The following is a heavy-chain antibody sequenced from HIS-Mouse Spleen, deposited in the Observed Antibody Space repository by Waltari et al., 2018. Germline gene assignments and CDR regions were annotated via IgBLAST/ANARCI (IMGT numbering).Heavy chain of an antibody. CDR2: INPNSGGT. CDR3: ARGSGRWELLLPNWFDP. Sequence: QVQLVQSGAEVKKPGASVKVSCKASGYTFTGYYMHWVLQAPGQGLECMGWINPNSGGTNYEQKFQGRVTMNRDTSISTAYMGLSRLRSDDTAVYYCARGSGRWELLLPNWFDPWGQGTLVTVSS. J-gene: IGHJ5*02. CDR1: GYTFTGYY. D-gene: IGHD1-26*01. V-gene: IGHV1-2*02.